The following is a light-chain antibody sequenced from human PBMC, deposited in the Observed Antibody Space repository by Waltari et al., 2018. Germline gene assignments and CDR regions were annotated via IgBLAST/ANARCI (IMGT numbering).Light chain of an antibody. CDR3: QQYNKWPPLT. CDR1: QSVRSN. J-gene: IGKJ4*01. Sequence: EIVMTQSPATLSVSPGERATLSCRASQSVRSNLAWYQQKPGQAPRVLIYGASTRATGIPARFSGSGSGTEFTLTISGLQSEDFAVYHCQQYNKWPPLTFGGGTKVEIK. CDR2: GAS. V-gene: IGKV3-15*01.